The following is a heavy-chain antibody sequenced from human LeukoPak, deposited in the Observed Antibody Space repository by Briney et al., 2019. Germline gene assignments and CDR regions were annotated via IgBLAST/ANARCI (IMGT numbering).Heavy chain of an antibody. D-gene: IGHD3-9*01. CDR2: IIPIFGTA. Sequence: SVKVSCKASGGTFSSYAISWVRQAPGQGLEWMGGIIPIFGTANYAQKFQGRVTITADESTSTAYMELSSLRSEDTAVYYCARARVPDYDILTGYYIDYWGQGTLVTVSS. CDR1: GGTFSSYA. J-gene: IGHJ4*02. CDR3: ARARVPDYDILTGYYIDY. V-gene: IGHV1-69*13.